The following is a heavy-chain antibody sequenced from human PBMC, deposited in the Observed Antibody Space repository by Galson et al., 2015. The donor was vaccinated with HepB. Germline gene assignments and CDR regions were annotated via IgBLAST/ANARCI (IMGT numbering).Heavy chain of an antibody. Sequence: SLRLSCAASGFTLSTYWMNWVRQAPGKGLEWVANIKQDVSDKYYVDSVKGRFTISRDNANNSLYLQMNSLRTDDTAVYYCARCLGVRTFDIWGPVTIVTVSS. D-gene: IGHD2-8*01. V-gene: IGHV3-7*01. CDR2: IKQDVSDK. CDR1: GFTLSTYW. CDR3: ARCLGVRTFDI. J-gene: IGHJ3*02.